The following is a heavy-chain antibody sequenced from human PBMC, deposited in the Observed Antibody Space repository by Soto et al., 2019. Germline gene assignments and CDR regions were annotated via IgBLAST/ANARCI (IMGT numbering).Heavy chain of an antibody. D-gene: IGHD4-17*01. CDR3: AIYISRGDYGHFDY. J-gene: IGHJ4*02. CDR2: ISYTGHT. CDR1: GDSVSGVGYY. Sequence: PSETLSLTCTVSGDSVSGVGYYWTWIRQPPGKGLEWIGYISYTGHTTYTPSLRSRVTISSDTSKNQFSLKLSSATAADTAVYYCAIYISRGDYGHFDYWGQGTLVTVSS. V-gene: IGHV4-61*08.